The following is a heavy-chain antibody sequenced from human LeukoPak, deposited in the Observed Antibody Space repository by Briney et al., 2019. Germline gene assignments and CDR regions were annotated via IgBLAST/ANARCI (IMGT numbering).Heavy chain of an antibody. V-gene: IGHV1-24*01. CDR3: AADGGELLTF. J-gene: IGHJ4*02. CDR1: GYSLTELS. CDR2: FYPEDGER. D-gene: IGHD1-26*01. Sequence: ASVKVSCKFSGYSLTELSMHWVRQAPGKGLEWMGGFYPEDGERKYAQKFQGRVSMTEDTSTDTAHMELSSLRSEDTAVYYCAADGGELLTFWGQGTSVTVSS.